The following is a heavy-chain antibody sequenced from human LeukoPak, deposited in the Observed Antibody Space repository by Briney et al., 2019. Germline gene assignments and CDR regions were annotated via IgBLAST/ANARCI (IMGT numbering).Heavy chain of an antibody. V-gene: IGHV4-59*01. D-gene: IGHD3-22*01. J-gene: IGHJ3*02. CDR2: IYYSGST. Sequence: SETLSLTCTVSGGSLSSYYWSWIRQPPGKGLEWIGYIYYSGSTNYNPSLKSRVTISVDTSKNQFSLKLSSVTAADTAVYYCARYLEYYYDSSGYYSDAFDIWGQGTMVTVSS. CDR3: ARYLEYYYDSSGYYSDAFDI. CDR1: GGSLSSYY.